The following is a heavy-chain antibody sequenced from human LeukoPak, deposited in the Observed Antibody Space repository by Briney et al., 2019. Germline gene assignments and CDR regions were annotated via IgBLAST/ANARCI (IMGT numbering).Heavy chain of an antibody. D-gene: IGHD3-22*01. CDR2: IIPIFGTA. J-gene: IGHJ4*02. CDR3: AGPYDDSSGYYEVFGY. CDR1: GGTFSSYA. V-gene: IGHV1-69*13. Sequence: ASVKVSCKASGGTFSSYAISWVRQAPGQGLEWMGGIIPIFGTANYAQKFQGRVTITADESTSTAYMELSSLRSEDTAVYYCAGPYDDSSGYYEVFGYWGQGTLVTVSS.